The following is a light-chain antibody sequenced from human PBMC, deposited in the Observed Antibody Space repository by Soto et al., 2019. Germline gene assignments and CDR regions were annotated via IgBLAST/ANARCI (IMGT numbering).Light chain of an antibody. V-gene: IGKV1-9*01. CDR2: AAP. Sequence: DIQLTQSPSFLSASVRDRVTITCRASQGIKNYLAWYQQKPGIAPKLLIYAAPTLQSGVPSRFSGSGSGTEFSLTISSLQPEDFATYYCQQLNSYPLTFGGGTKVEIK. CDR1: QGIKNY. J-gene: IGKJ4*01. CDR3: QQLNSYPLT.